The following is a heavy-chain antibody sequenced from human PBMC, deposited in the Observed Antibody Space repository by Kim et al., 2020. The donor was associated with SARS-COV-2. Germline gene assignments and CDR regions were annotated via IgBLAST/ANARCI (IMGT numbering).Heavy chain of an antibody. D-gene: IGHD6-13*01. CDR3: AGGVRIAAAGRDRPFDY. J-gene: IGHJ4*02. Sequence: GGSLRLSCAASGFTFSSYAMSWVRQAPGKGLEWVSAISGSGGSTYYADSVKGRFTISRDNSKNTLYLQMNSLRAEDTAVYYCAGGVRIAAAGRDRPFDYCGQGTLVTVSS. V-gene: IGHV3-23*01. CDR1: GFTFSSYA. CDR2: ISGSGGST.